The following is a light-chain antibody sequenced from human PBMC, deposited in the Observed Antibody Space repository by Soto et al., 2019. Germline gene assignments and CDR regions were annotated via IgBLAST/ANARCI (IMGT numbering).Light chain of an antibody. CDR1: QSVRSY. Sequence: EIVLTQSPATLSLSPGERASLSCRASQSVRSYVAWYQQKPGQAPRLLIYDASNRATGIPDRFSGSGSGTDCTLTISSLEPEDFGVYYCQQRGSWPPTFGQGTRLEIK. CDR3: QQRGSWPPT. V-gene: IGKV3-11*01. J-gene: IGKJ5*01. CDR2: DAS.